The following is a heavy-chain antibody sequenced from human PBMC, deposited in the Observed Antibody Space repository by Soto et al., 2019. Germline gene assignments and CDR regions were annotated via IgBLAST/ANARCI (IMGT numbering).Heavy chain of an antibody. V-gene: IGHV3-30*18. D-gene: IGHD4-17*01. J-gene: IGHJ4*02. CDR3: AKDISDDYGDYADY. CDR2: ISYDGSNK. CDR1: GFTFSSYG. Sequence: QVQLVESGGGVVQPGRSLRLSCAASGFTFSSYGMHWVRQAPGKGLEWVAVISYDGSNKYYADSVKGRFTISRDNSKNTLYLQMNSLRAEDTAVYYCAKDISDDYGDYADYCGQGTLVTVSS.